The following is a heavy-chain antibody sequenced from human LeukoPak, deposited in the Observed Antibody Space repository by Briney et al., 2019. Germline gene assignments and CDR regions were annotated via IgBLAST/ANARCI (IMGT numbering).Heavy chain of an antibody. CDR1: GGSFSGYY. J-gene: IGHJ4*02. CDR3: ARHVPYYYDSSGYPTLDY. D-gene: IGHD3-22*01. CDR2: INHSGST. Sequence: PSETLSLTCAVYGGSFSGYYWSWIRQPPGKGLEWIGEINHSGSTNYNPSLKSRVTISVDTSKNQFSLKLSSVTAADTAVYYCARHVPYYYDSSGYPTLDYWGQGTLVTVSS. V-gene: IGHV4-34*01.